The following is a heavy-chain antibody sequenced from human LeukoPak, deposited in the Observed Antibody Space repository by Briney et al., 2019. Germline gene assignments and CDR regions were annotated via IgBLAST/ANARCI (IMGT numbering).Heavy chain of an antibody. V-gene: IGHV4-59*01. CDR2: IYHSGST. D-gene: IGHD3-3*01. Sequence: SSETLSLTCTVSGGSISSYYWSWIRQPPGKGLEWIGYIYHSGSTNYNPSLESRVTISVDTSKNQFSLKLSSVTAADTAVYYCARAGVVSNPNSYWYFDLWGRGTLVTVSS. CDR3: ARAGVVSNPNSYWYFDL. J-gene: IGHJ2*01. CDR1: GGSISSYY.